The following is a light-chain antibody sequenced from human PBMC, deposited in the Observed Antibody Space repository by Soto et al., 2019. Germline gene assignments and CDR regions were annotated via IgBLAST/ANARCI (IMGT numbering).Light chain of an antibody. J-gene: IGLJ2*01. V-gene: IGLV2-14*01. CDR2: EVS. CDR1: SSPVGGYHY. Sequence: QSALTQPRSVSGSPGQSVTISCTGTSSPVGGYHYVSWYQQFPGKAPKLMIYEVSNRPSGVSNRFSGSKSGNTASLTISGLQAEDEADYYCSSYTSSSALKVFGGGTKLTVL. CDR3: SSYTSSSALKV.